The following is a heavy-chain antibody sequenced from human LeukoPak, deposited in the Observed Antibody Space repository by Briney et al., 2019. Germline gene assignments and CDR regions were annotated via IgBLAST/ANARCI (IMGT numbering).Heavy chain of an antibody. CDR2: INTNTGHP. D-gene: IGHD4-17*01. CDR3: ARDGARSDTTGPGDY. Sequence: ASVKVSCKVSGYTFSSYAMHWVRQAPGQGLEWMGWINTNTGHPTYAQDFSGRFVFSLDTSVSTAYLQISSLKAADTAVYYCARDGARSDTTGPGDYWGQGTLVTVSS. CDR1: GYTFSSYA. J-gene: IGHJ4*02. V-gene: IGHV7-4-1*02.